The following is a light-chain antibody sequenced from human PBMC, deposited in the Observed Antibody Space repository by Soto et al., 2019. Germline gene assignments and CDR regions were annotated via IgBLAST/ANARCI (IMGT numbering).Light chain of an antibody. V-gene: IGKV3-11*01. Sequence: DIVLTQSPGTLSLSPGERATLSCRASQSVSSYLAWYQQKPGQAPRLLIYDASNRATGIPARFSGSGSATDFTLTISRLEPEDFAVYYCQQYDESPLTFGGGTKVDIK. CDR2: DAS. J-gene: IGKJ4*01. CDR1: QSVSSY. CDR3: QQYDESPLT.